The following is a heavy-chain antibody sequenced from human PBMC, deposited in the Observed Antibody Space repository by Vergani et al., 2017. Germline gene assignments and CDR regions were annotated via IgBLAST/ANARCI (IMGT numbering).Heavy chain of an antibody. Sequence: EVQLVESGGGLVQPGGSPRLSCVASGFTFSSYSMNWVRQAPGKGLEWVSYINSSSGTIYYADSVKGRFTISRDNAKNSLYLQMNSLRAEDTAVYYCARDSAYYGSGNVDYWGQGTLVTVSS. CDR2: INSSSGTI. CDR3: ARDSAYYGSGNVDY. D-gene: IGHD3-10*01. J-gene: IGHJ4*02. V-gene: IGHV3-48*01. CDR1: GFTFSSYS.